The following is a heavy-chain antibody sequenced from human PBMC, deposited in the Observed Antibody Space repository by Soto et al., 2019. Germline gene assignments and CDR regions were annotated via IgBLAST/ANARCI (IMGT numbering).Heavy chain of an antibody. Sequence: QVQLQESGPGLVKPSETLSLTCTVSGGSVSSGSYYWSWIRQPPGKGLEWIGYIYYSGSTNYNPSLKSXXTXSXXTSKNQFSLKLSSVTAADTAVYYCARDLGQLAFDYWGQGTLVTVSS. J-gene: IGHJ4*02. D-gene: IGHD6-6*01. CDR1: GGSVSSGSYY. CDR3: ARDLGQLAFDY. V-gene: IGHV4-61*01. CDR2: IYYSGST.